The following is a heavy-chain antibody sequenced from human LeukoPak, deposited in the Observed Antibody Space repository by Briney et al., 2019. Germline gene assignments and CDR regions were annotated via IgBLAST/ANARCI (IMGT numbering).Heavy chain of an antibody. CDR2: ISYDGSNK. Sequence: GGSLRLSCAASGFTFSSYGMHWVRQAPGKGLEWVAVISYDGSNKCYADSVKGRFTISRDNSKNTLYLQMNSLRAEDTAVYYCAKDRRDYYGSGSPGYFDYWGQGTLVTVSS. V-gene: IGHV3-30*18. CDR3: AKDRRDYYGSGSPGYFDY. J-gene: IGHJ4*02. CDR1: GFTFSSYG. D-gene: IGHD3-10*01.